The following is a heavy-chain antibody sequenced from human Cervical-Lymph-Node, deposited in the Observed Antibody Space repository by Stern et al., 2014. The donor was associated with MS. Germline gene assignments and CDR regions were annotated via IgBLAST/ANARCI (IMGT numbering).Heavy chain of an antibody. Sequence: MQLVESGGGVVQPGRSLRLSCAASGFTFSSYGMHWVRQAPGKGLEWVAVIWYDGSNKYYADSVKGRFTISRDNSKNTLYLQMNSLRAEDTAVYFCARGGSGWDYYYYGMDVWGQGTTVTVSS. CDR2: IWYDGSNK. CDR3: ARGGSGWDYYYYGMDV. V-gene: IGHV3-33*01. J-gene: IGHJ6*02. CDR1: GFTFSSYG. D-gene: IGHD6-19*01.